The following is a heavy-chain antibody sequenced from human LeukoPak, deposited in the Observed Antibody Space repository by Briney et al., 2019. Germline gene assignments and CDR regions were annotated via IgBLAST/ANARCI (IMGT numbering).Heavy chain of an antibody. V-gene: IGHV4-4*07. J-gene: IGHJ3*02. CDR1: GGSISSYY. CDR2: IYTSGSI. D-gene: IGHD3-22*01. Sequence: SETLSLTCTVSGGSISSYYWSWIRQPAGKGLEWIGRIYTSGSITYNPSLKSRVSMSVDTSKNQFSLKLSSVTAADTAVYYCARARNYYDSSDYYYEGDAFDIWGQGTMVTVSS. CDR3: ARARNYYDSSDYYYEGDAFDI.